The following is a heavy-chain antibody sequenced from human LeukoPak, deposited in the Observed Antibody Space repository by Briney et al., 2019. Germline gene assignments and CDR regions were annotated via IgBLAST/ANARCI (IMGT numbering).Heavy chain of an antibody. CDR3: ARAYGDYEVWFDP. Sequence: SETLSLTCAVYGGSFSGYYWSWIRQPPGKGLEWIGEINHSGSTNYNPSLKSRVTMSVDTSKNQFSLKLSSVTAADTAVYYCARAYGDYEVWFDPWGQGTLVTVSS. CDR2: INHSGST. V-gene: IGHV4-34*01. J-gene: IGHJ5*02. D-gene: IGHD4-17*01. CDR1: GGSFSGYY.